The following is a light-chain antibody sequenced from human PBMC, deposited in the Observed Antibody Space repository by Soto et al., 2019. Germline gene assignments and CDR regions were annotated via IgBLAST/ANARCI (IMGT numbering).Light chain of an antibody. CDR1: SSNIGTNT. CDR3: AAWDDSLNGQV. V-gene: IGLV1-44*01. CDR2: SNS. J-gene: IGLJ3*02. Sequence: QSVLTQSASASGTPGQRVTMSCSGNSSNIGTNTVNWYQQLPGTAPKLLIYSNSQRPSGVPDRFSGSKSGTSASLAISGLQSDDEADYFCAAWDDSLNGQVFGGGTKLTVL.